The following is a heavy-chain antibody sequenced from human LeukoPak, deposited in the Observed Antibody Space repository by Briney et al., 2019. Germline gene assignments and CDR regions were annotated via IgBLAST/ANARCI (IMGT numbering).Heavy chain of an antibody. V-gene: IGHV3-21*01. Sequence: GGSLRLSCAASGFIFSNYGMNWVRQAPGKGLEWVAAISASGSATSYADSVRGRFTISRDNAKNSLYLQMNSLRAEDTAVYYCARDLSGSYYVFDYWGQGTLVTVSS. D-gene: IGHD1-26*01. J-gene: IGHJ4*02. CDR3: ARDLSGSYYVFDY. CDR1: GFIFSNYG. CDR2: ISASGSAT.